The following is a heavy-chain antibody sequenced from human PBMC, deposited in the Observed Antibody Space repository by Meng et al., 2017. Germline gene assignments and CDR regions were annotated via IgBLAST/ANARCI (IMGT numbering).Heavy chain of an antibody. CDR1: GFTFSSYA. V-gene: IGHV3-23*01. Sequence: GESLKISCAASGFTFSSYAMSWVRQAPGKGLEWVSAISGSGGSTYYADSVKGRFTISRDNSKNTLYLQMNSLRAEDTAVYYCAKTGLNYGSGSPWDDYWGRGTLVTVSS. D-gene: IGHD3-10*01. J-gene: IGHJ4*02. CDR2: ISGSGGST. CDR3: AKTGLNYGSGSPWDDY.